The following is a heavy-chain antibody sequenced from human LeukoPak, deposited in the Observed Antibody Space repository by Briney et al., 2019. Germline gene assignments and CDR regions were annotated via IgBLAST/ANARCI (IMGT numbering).Heavy chain of an antibody. Sequence: ASVKVSRKVSGYTLTELSMHWVRQAPGKGLEWMGGFDPEDGETIYAQKFQGRVTMTEDTSTDTAYTELSSLRSEDTAVYYCATAGRISVNTRCSSTSCPLDYWGQGTLVTVSS. J-gene: IGHJ4*02. V-gene: IGHV1-24*01. CDR1: GYTLTELS. D-gene: IGHD2-2*01. CDR2: FDPEDGET. CDR3: ATAGRISVNTRCSSTSCPLDY.